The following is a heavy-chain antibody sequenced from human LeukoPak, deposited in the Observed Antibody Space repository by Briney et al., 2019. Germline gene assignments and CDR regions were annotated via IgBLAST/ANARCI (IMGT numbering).Heavy chain of an antibody. Sequence: ASVKVSCKASGYTFTGYYMHWVRQAPGQGLEWMGWINPNSGGTNYAQKFQGRVTMTRDTSISTAYMELSRLRSDDTAVYYCARDRSSSWLRLVDYWGQGTLVTVSS. J-gene: IGHJ4*02. CDR2: INPNSGGT. CDR1: GYTFTGYY. CDR3: ARDRSSSWLRLVDY. V-gene: IGHV1-2*02. D-gene: IGHD6-13*01.